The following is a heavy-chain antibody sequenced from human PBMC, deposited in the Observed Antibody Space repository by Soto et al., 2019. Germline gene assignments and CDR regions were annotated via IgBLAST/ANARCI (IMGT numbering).Heavy chain of an antibody. CDR1: GFTFSSYG. J-gene: IGHJ4*02. D-gene: IGHD6-13*01. CDR2: IWYDGSNK. V-gene: IGHV3-33*01. CDR3: ARDSGIAAAGTDY. Sequence: QVQLVESGGGVVQPGRSLRLSCAASGFTFSSYGMHWVRQAPGKGLEWVAVIWYDGSNKYYADSVKGRFTISRDNSKNPLYLQMNSLRAEDTAVYYCARDSGIAAAGTDYWGQGTLVTVSS.